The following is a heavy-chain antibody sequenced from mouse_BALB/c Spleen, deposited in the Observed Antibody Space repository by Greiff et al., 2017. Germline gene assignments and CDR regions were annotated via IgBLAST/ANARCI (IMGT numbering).Heavy chain of an antibody. CDR2: IWAGGST. CDR1: GFSLTSYG. Sequence: VMLVESGPGLVAPSQSLSITCTVSGFSLTSYGVHWVRQPPGKGLEWLGVIWAGGSTNYNSALMSRLSISKDNSKSQVFLKMNSLQTDDTAMYYCAREYYGYYAMDYWGQGTSVTVSS. CDR3: AREYYGYYAMDY. V-gene: IGHV2-9*02. D-gene: IGHD1-2*01. J-gene: IGHJ4*01.